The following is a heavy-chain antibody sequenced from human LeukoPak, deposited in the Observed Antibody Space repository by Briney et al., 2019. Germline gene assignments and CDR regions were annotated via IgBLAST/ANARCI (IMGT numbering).Heavy chain of an antibody. CDR3: AKDISVD. CDR2: ISYDGSNE. J-gene: IGHJ4*02. D-gene: IGHD3-3*02. Sequence: PGRSLRLSCAASGFTFSSYGMHWVRQAPGKGLEWVAVISYDGSNEYYVDSLKGRFTISRDNSKNTLYLQMNSLRAEDTAVYFCAKDISVDWGQGTLVTVSS. CDR1: GFTFSSYG. V-gene: IGHV3-30*18.